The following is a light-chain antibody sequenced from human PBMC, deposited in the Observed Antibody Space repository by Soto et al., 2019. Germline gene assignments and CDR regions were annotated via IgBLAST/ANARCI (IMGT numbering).Light chain of an antibody. CDR2: DAS. J-gene: IGKJ1*01. V-gene: IGKV1-5*01. Sequence: DIQLTQSPSTLSASVGDRVTITCRASRSLTTWLAWYQQKPGKAPKLLISDASNLEGGVPSRFSGSGSGTEFTLTISSLQPDDFATYYCQHYNSYSEAFGQGTKVDI. CDR1: RSLTTW. CDR3: QHYNSYSEA.